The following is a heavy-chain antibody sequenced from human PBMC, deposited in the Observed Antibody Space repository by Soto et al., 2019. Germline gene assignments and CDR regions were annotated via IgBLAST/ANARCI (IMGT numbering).Heavy chain of an antibody. CDR3: ARFSRKAAAGIGGFDY. V-gene: IGHV4-31*03. CDR2: IYYSGST. J-gene: IGHJ4*02. D-gene: IGHD6-13*01. CDR1: GGSISSGGYY. Sequence: SETLSLTCTVSGGSISSGGYYWSWIRQHPGKGLEWIGYIYYSGSTYYNPSLKSRVTISVDTSKNQFSLKLSSVTAADTAVYYCARFSRKAAAGIGGFDYWGQGSLVTGSS.